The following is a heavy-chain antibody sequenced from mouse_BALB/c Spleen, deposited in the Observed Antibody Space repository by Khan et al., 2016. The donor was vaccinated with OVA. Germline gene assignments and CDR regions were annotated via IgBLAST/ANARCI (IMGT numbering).Heavy chain of an antibody. CDR3: ARAFYYGAWFAF. CDR2: IWAGGST. CDR1: GFSLNSYG. V-gene: IGHV2-9*02. D-gene: IGHD1-1*01. J-gene: IGHJ3*01. Sequence: QVQLKQSGPGLVAPSQSLSITCTVSGFSLNSYGVHWVRQPPGKGLEWLGVIWAGGSTNHNSALMSRLSISKDNSKSQVFLTMNRLQTDDTAMYYCARAFYYGAWFAFWGQGTLVTVSA.